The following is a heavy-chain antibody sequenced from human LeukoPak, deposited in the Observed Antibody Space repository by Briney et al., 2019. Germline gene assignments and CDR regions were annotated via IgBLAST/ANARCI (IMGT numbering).Heavy chain of an antibody. D-gene: IGHD6-13*01. CDR3: ARMAAAGRISSNWFDP. CDR2: MNPNSGNT. Sequence: GASVKVSCKASGYTFTSYDINWVRQATGQGLEWMGWMNPNSGNTGYAQKFQGRVTMTRNTSISTAYMELSSLRSEDTAVYYCARMAAAGRISSNWFDPWGQGTLVTVSS. V-gene: IGHV1-8*01. CDR1: GYTFTSYD. J-gene: IGHJ5*02.